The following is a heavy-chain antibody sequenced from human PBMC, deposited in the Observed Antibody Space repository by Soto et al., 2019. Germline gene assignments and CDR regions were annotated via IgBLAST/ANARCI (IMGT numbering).Heavy chain of an antibody. J-gene: IGHJ3*02. CDR3: ARAWGIYYDSKEDAFDI. D-gene: IGHD3-22*01. CDR1: GGTFSSYA. Sequence: SVKVSCKASGGTFSSYAISWVRQAPGQGLEWMGGIIPIFGTANYAQKFQGRVTITADESTSTAYMELSSRRSEDTAVYYCARAWGIYYDSKEDAFDIRGQGLMVTLSS. V-gene: IGHV1-69*13. CDR2: IIPIFGTA.